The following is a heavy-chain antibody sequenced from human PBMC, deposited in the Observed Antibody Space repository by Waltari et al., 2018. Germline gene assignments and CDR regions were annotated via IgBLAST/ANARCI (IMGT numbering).Heavy chain of an antibody. V-gene: IGHV4-61*09. CDR2: IYTSGST. CDR3: AAYYGSGVILY. J-gene: IGHJ4*02. D-gene: IGHD3-10*01. CDR1: GGSISSGSYY. Sequence: QVQLQESGPGLVKPSQTLSLPCTVPGGSISSGSYYWSWIRQPAGKGLEWIGYIYTSGSTNYNPSLKSRVTISVDTSKNQFSLKLSSVTAADTAVYYCAAYYGSGVILYWGQGTLVTVSS.